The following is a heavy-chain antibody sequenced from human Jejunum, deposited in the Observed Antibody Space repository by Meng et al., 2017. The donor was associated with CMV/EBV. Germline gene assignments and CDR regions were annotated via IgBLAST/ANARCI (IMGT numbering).Heavy chain of an antibody. CDR1: TYG. D-gene: IGHD4-17*01. CDR2: ISCINGKK. V-gene: IGHV1-18*04. CDR3: VRDCPYGDYPLPSYGLDV. J-gene: IGHJ6*02. Sequence: TYGISWVRQAPGQGLEWMGWISCINGKKKVAQNFQDRVSMTTDTTTSTAYMDLSSLRPDDTAVYYCVRDCPYGDYPLPSYGLDVWGQGTTVTVSS.